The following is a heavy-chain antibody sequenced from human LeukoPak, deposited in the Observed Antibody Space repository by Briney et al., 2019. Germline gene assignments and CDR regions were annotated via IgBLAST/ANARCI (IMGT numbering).Heavy chain of an antibody. Sequence: GRYLRLSCAASGFIFDDYAMHWVRQAPGKGLEWVSLISGNDGGGTYYADSVKGRFTISRDNSKNSLYLQMNSLRTEDTALYYCAKDMMSSGWYWGSDYWGQGTLVTVSS. D-gene: IGHD6-19*01. CDR2: ISGNDGGGT. CDR1: GFIFDDYA. J-gene: IGHJ4*02. CDR3: AKDMMSSGWYWGSDY. V-gene: IGHV3-43*02.